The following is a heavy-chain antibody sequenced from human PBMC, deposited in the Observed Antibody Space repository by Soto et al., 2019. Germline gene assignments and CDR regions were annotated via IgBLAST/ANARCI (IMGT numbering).Heavy chain of an antibody. Sequence: QITLKESGPTRVKPTQTLTLTCSFSGFSRTTRPVGVGWIRPSPGTALEWLAFAYWDDDNRYSPPLRSRLTVTKDTTKNQVVLTMTNMDPVDTATYYCGHIRGSGDWNGGYLDYCCQRSLVTVSS. J-gene: IGHJ4*02. CDR1: GFSRTTRPVG. CDR2: AYWDDDN. CDR3: GHIRGSGDWNGGYLDY. V-gene: IGHV2-5*02. D-gene: IGHD2-21*02.